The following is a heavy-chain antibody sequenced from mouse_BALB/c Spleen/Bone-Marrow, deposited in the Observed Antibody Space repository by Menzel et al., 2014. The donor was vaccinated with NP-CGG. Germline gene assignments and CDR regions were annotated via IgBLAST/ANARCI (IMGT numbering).Heavy chain of an antibody. CDR1: GYAFSSYW. CDR3: ARSGYGSNYDY. Sequence: VQLQESGAELVRPGSSVKISCKASGYAFSSYWMIWVRQRPGQGLEWIGQIYPGDGDTNYNGKFKGKATLTVDKSSSTAYMQLSSLASEDSAVYFCARSGYGSNYDYWGQGTTLTVSS. J-gene: IGHJ2*01. CDR2: IYPGDGDT. D-gene: IGHD1-1*01. V-gene: IGHV1-80*01.